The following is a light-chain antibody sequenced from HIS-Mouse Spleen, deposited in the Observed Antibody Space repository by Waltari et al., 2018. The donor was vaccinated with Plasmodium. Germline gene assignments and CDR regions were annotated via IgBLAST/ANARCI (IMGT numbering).Light chain of an antibody. CDR1: ALPKKY. CDR3: YATDSSGNHRV. CDR2: EDS. Sequence: SYELTQPPSVSVSPGQTARITCSGDALPKKYAYWYQQNSGQAPVLVLNEDSKRPAGSPERVSGSSSGTMATLTMSRAQVEDEADYYCYATDSSGNHRVFGGGTKLTVL. J-gene: IGLJ3*02. V-gene: IGLV3-10*01.